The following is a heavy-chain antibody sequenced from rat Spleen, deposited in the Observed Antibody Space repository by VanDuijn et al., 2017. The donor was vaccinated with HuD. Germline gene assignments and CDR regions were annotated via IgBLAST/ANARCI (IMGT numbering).Heavy chain of an antibody. V-gene: IGHV5-25*01. CDR3: VRQGYLRDWYFDF. Sequence: EVQLVESGGGLVQPGRSMKLSCAASGLSFSNYDMAWVRQAPTKGLEWVASISTGGDDTYYRDSVKGRFTISRDDEESTLYLEMDSLRSEDMATYYCVRQGYLRDWYFDFWGPGTMVTVSS. D-gene: IGHD2-5*01. CDR1: GLSFSNYD. CDR2: ISTGGDDT. J-gene: IGHJ1*01.